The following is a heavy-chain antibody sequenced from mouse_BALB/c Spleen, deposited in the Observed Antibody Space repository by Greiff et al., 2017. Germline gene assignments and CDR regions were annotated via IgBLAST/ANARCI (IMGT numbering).Heavy chain of an antibody. V-gene: IGHV1-77*01. Sequence: VQLQQSGAELARPGASVKLSCKASGYTFTDYYINWVKQRTGQGLEWIGEIYPGSGNTYYNEKFKGKATLTADKSSSTAYMQLSSLTSEDSAVYFCARRDRDGFAYWGQGTLVTVSA. CDR3: ARRDRDGFAY. D-gene: IGHD3-3*01. J-gene: IGHJ3*01. CDR2: IYPGSGNT. CDR1: GYTFTDYY.